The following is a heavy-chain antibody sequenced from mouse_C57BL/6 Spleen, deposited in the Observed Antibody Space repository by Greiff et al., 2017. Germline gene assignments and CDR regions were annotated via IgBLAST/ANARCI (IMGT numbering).Heavy chain of an antibody. D-gene: IGHD2-5*01. Sequence: QVQLQQSGPELVKPGASVKISCKASGYAFSSSWMNWVKQRPGKGLEWIGRIYPGDGDTNYNGKFKGKATLTADKSSSTAYMQLSSLTSEDSAVYFCARDYYSNYAYAMDYWGQGTSVTVSS. CDR3: ARDYYSNYAYAMDY. CDR1: GYAFSSSW. J-gene: IGHJ4*01. CDR2: IYPGDGDT. V-gene: IGHV1-82*01.